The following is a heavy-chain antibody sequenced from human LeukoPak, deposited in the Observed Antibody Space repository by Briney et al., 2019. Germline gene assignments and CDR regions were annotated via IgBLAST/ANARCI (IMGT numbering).Heavy chain of an antibody. Sequence: PSETLSLTCTVSGGSFSNYYWNWIRQPPGKGLEWIGYIYYSGSTNYNPSLKSRVTISVDTSKNQFSLKLRSVTAADTAVYYCARGFDSKSTYFDYWGQGTLVTVSS. CDR1: GGSFSNYY. CDR2: IYYSGST. D-gene: IGHD5-12*01. CDR3: ARGFDSKSTYFDY. J-gene: IGHJ4*02. V-gene: IGHV4-59*01.